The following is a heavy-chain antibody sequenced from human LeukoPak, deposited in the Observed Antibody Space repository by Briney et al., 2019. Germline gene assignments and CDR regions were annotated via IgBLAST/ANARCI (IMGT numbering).Heavy chain of an antibody. Sequence: ASVKVSCKTSGHIFTTHYIHWMRQAPGQRLEWLGRVNIDNTKSEYSQKFQGRVIITRDTSASTAYMELSSLRSEDTAVYYCARSYIQTPRGAFDIWGQGTMVTVSS. CDR1: GHIFTTHY. J-gene: IGHJ3*02. V-gene: IGHV1-3*04. CDR3: ARSYIQTPRGAFDI. CDR2: VNIDNTKS.